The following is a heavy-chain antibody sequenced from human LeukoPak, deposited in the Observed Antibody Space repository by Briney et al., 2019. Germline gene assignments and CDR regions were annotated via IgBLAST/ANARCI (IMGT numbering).Heavy chain of an antibody. CDR1: GFIFSSYW. J-gene: IGHJ4*02. CDR3: ARDWGSVLIAAAGDLDY. Sequence: PGGSLRLSCAASGFIFSSYWMHWVRQAPGKGLVWVSRISIDGSSTNYADSVKGRFTISRDNAKNTLYLQMNSLRAEDTAVYYCARDWGSVLIAAAGDLDYWGQGTLVTVSS. D-gene: IGHD6-13*01. V-gene: IGHV3-74*01. CDR2: ISIDGSST.